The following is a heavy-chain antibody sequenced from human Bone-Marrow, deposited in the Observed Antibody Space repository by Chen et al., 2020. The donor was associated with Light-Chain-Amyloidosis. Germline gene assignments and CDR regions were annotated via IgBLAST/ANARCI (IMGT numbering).Heavy chain of an antibody. V-gene: IGHV3-23*04. CDR1: GFAFSSYA. J-gene: IGHJ3*02. CDR2: IRGSGGSR. CDR3: AKDISYDDILPGYPADAFDI. D-gene: IGHD3-9*01. Sequence: EVQLVESGGGLLQRGGSLRLSCAASGFAFSSYAMSWVRQAPGKGLEWVATIRGSGGSRYYGDSVKGRLTISRDNSKNALLLQMNSLRAEDTAVYYCAKDISYDDILPGYPADAFDIWGQGTMVTVSS.